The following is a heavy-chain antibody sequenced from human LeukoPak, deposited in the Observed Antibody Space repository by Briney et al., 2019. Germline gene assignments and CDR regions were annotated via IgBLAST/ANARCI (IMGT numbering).Heavy chain of an antibody. D-gene: IGHD3-22*01. J-gene: IGHJ4*02. V-gene: IGHV3-7*04. Sequence: PGGSLRLSCAASGFTLSSYWMSWVRQAPGKGLDWVANIKQDGSEKYFVDSVKGRFTISKDNAKNSLYLQMNSLRAEDTAVYYCARVLHKRNYDSGVYYGYWGQGTLVTVSS. CDR1: GFTLSSYW. CDR2: IKQDGSEK. CDR3: ARVLHKRNYDSGVYYGY.